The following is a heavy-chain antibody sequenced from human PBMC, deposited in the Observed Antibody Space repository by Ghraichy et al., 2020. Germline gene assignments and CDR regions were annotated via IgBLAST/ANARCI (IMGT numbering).Heavy chain of an antibody. J-gene: IGHJ5*02. Sequence: SYISSGGSTLYYADSVKGRFTISRDNSKNSLYLQMNSLRAEDTAVYYCARTYDYVWGSYRPFIGFDPWVQG. CDR3: ARTYDYVWGSYRPFIGFDP. V-gene: IGHV3-48*03. CDR2: ISSGGSTL. D-gene: IGHD3-16*02.